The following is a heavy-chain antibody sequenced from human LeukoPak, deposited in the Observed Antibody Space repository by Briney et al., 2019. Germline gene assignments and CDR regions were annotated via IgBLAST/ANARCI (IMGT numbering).Heavy chain of an antibody. CDR1: GGSFSDNY. J-gene: IGHJ3*02. CDR3: ARERGAFDI. CDR2: VSHTGST. Sequence: SETLSLTCAVYGGSFSDNYWSWIRQTPGKGLEWIGEVSHTGSTNYNPSLKSRVTISVDTSKNQFSLKLRSVTAADTAVYYCARERGAFDIWGQGTMVTVSS. D-gene: IGHD3-10*01. V-gene: IGHV4-34*01.